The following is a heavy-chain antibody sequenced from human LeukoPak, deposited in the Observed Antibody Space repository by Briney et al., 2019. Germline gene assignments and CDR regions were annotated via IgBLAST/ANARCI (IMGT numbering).Heavy chain of an antibody. V-gene: IGHV1-69*05. Sequence: SVKVSCKASGGTFSSYAISWVRQAPGQGLEWMGRIIPIFGTANYAQRFQGRVTITTDESTSTAYMELSSLRSEDTAVYYCARVRDGYNSGFYYFDYWGQGTLVTVSS. CDR2: IIPIFGTA. J-gene: IGHJ4*02. CDR1: GGTFSSYA. CDR3: ARVRDGYNSGFYYFDY. D-gene: IGHD5-24*01.